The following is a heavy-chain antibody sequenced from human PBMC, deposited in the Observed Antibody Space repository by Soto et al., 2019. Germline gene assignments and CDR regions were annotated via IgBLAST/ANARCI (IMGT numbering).Heavy chain of an antibody. D-gene: IGHD6-13*01. CDR2: ISSSSSTI. CDR3: ARVIVQQLGYYYYYYMDV. V-gene: IGHV3-48*01. CDR1: GFTFSSYS. Sequence: GGSLRLSCAASGFTFSSYSMNWVRQAPGKGLEWVSYISSSSSTIYYADSVKGRFTISRDNAKNSLYLQMNSLRAEDTAVYYCARVIVQQLGYYYYYYMDVWGKGTTVTVSS. J-gene: IGHJ6*03.